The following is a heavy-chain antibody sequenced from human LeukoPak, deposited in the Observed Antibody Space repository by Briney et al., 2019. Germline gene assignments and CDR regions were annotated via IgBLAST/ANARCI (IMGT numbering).Heavy chain of an antibody. D-gene: IGHD6-19*01. V-gene: IGHV3-13*01. Sequence: GGSLRLSCAASGFTFSKDDFHWVRQAPGKGLEWVAAIGVTGDTYYADSVKGRFTISREDAANSLYLQMRSLGAGDTAVYYCAKGHRSSSSFFDSWGQGILVTVSS. CDR2: IGVTGDT. CDR3: AKGHRSSSSFFDS. CDR1: GFTFSKDD. J-gene: IGHJ4*02.